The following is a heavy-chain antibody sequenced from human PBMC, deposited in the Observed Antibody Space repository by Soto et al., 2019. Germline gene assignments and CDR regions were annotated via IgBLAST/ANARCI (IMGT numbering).Heavy chain of an antibody. CDR3: ARAAAYFYHYYYAMDV. CDR1: RFTFSSYA. J-gene: IGHJ6*02. Sequence: QVQLVESGGGVVQPGKSLRLSCAASRFTFSSYAMDWVRQAPGKGLEWVAVISHDGSEKYYGDSVKGRFTISRDNPKNTVYLLMNSLRPEDTAVYYCARAAAYFYHYYYAMDVWGQGTAVTVSS. V-gene: IGHV3-30-3*01. D-gene: IGHD6-13*01. CDR2: ISHDGSEK.